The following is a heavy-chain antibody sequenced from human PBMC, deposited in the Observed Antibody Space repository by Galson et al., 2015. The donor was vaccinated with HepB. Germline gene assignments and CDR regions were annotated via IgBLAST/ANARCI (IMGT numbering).Heavy chain of an antibody. CDR1: GYTFTGNY. CDR3: VRLQDDSEGFYLYFDL. D-gene: IGHD5-24*01. CDR2: VNPRSGAT. Sequence: SVKVSCKASGYTFTGNYIHWVRQAPGQGLEWMGWVNPRSGATNYAQKFQGRVTMTRDTSINTAYMELSSLRSDDTAVYYCVRLQDDSEGFYLYFDLWGRGTLVTVSS. V-gene: IGHV1-2*02. J-gene: IGHJ2*01.